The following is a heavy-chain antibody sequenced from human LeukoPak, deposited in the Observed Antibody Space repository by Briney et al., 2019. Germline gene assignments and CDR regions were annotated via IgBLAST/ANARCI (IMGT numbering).Heavy chain of an antibody. V-gene: IGHV4-61*02. CDR1: GVSVSSDNYY. J-gene: IGHJ6*03. D-gene: IGHD2-15*01. CDR2: IYASGTT. Sequence: SETLSLTCTVSGVSVSSDNYYWNWIRQPAGKGLEWIGRIYASGTTNYNPSLTSRITISVDTSKNQCSLRLSSVTAADTAVYYCAREAVVQHYYYYMDVWGKGTTVTVSS. CDR3: AREAVVQHYYYYMDV.